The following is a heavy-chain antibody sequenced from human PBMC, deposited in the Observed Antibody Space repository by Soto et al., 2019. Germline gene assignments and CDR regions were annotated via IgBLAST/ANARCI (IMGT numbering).Heavy chain of an antibody. CDR3: ARASAGALYDF. Sequence: QVQLVQSGAEVRKPGASVNVSCKTSGYIFTNYGFAWVRQAPGQGLELVAWISGYNGYPKHTQKFQGRVTVTTDTTTRTGYMELRNLRSDETAVYYCARASAGALYDFWGQGTRVTVSS. D-gene: IGHD6-13*01. CDR2: ISGYNGYP. V-gene: IGHV1-18*01. CDR1: GYIFTNYG. J-gene: IGHJ4*02.